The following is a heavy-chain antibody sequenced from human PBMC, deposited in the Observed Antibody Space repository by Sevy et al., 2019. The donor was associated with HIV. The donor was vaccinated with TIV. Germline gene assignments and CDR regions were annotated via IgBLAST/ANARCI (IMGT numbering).Heavy chain of an antibody. V-gene: IGHV3-30*18. J-gene: IGHJ4*02. CDR3: AKGGSGYNYFDY. D-gene: IGHD6-19*01. CDR2: ISYDGTNK. Sequence: GGSLRLSCAVSGFMFRTYDMHWVRQAPGKGLEWVAVISYDGTNKFYADSVKGRFNISRDNPKNTLSLQMNSLRGDDTAVYYCAKGGSGYNYFDYWGQGTLVTVSS. CDR1: GFMFRTYD.